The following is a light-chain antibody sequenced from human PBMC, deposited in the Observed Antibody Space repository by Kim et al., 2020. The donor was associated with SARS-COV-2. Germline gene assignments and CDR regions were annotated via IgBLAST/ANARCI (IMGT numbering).Light chain of an antibody. CDR1: SSNIGNNY. CDR2: DNN. CDR3: GTWDDSLSSVV. J-gene: IGLJ2*01. V-gene: IGLV1-51*01. Sequence: GQKVTISCSGSSSNIGNNYVSWYQQLPGTAPKLLIYDNNKRPSGIPDLFSGSTSGTSATLGITGLQTGDEADYYCGTWDDSLSSVVFGGGTQLTVL.